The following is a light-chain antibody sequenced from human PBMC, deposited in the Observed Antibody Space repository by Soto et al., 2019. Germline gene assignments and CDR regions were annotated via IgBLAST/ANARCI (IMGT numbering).Light chain of an antibody. CDR1: QSISNR. CDR3: QQYNTYSWT. CDR2: KAS. J-gene: IGKJ1*01. V-gene: IGKV1-5*03. Sequence: IQMTQFPSTLSASVGDRVTITCRASQSISNRLAWFQQKSGEAPNLLIHKASSLESGVPSRFSSSGSGTEFTLTISSLQTDDFATYYCQQYNTYSWTFGQGT.